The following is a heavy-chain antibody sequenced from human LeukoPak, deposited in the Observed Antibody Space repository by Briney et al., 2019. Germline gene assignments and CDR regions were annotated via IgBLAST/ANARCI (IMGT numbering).Heavy chain of an antibody. CDR3: ARDYYYYYYMDV. Sequence: ASVTVSCKASGYTFTGYYMHWVRQAPGQGLEWMGWINPNSGGTNYAQKFQGRVTMTRDTSISTAYMELSRLRSDDTAVYYCARDYYYYYYMDVWGKGTTVTISS. CDR2: INPNSGGT. V-gene: IGHV1-2*02. J-gene: IGHJ6*03. CDR1: GYTFTGYY.